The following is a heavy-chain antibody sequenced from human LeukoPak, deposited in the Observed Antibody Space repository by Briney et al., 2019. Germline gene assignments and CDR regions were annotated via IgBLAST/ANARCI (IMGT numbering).Heavy chain of an antibody. V-gene: IGHV4-39*07. J-gene: IGHJ6*02. CDR2: INHSGST. CDR1: GGSISSSSYY. CDR3: ARGVRFNYYYYYGMDV. D-gene: IGHD3-3*01. Sequence: SETLSLTCTVSGGSISSSSYYWGWIRQPPGKGLEWIGEINHSGSTNYNPSLKSRVTISVDTSKNQFSLKLSSVTAADTAVYYCARGVRFNYYYYYGMDVWGQGTTVTVSS.